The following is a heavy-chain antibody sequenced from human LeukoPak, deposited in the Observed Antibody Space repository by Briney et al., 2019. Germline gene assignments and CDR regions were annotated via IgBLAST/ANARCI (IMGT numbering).Heavy chain of an antibody. V-gene: IGHV3-15*01. Sequence: GGALRLSCAASRFTFSNAWMSWVRQAPGRGREWVGRIKSKVDGGTADYAAAVEGRLTVSRDDSENTLSLQMNSMKTDDTAMYDCTRAREVAGSGSWGQGTLVTVSS. J-gene: IGHJ5*02. D-gene: IGHD6-19*01. CDR2: IKSKVDGGTA. CDR1: RFTFSNAW. CDR3: TRAREVAGSGS.